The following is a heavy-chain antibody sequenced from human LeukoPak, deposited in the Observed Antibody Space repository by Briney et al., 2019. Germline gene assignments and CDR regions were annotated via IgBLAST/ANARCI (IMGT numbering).Heavy chain of an antibody. Sequence: ASVKVSCKASGGTFSSYAISWVRQAPGQGLEWMGRIIPILGIANYAQKFQGRVTITADKSTSTAYMELSSLRSEDTAVYYCARGRVEMATITGFDYWGQGTLVTVSS. V-gene: IGHV1-69*04. J-gene: IGHJ4*02. CDR3: ARGRVEMATITGFDY. D-gene: IGHD5-24*01. CDR2: IIPILGIA. CDR1: GGTFSSYA.